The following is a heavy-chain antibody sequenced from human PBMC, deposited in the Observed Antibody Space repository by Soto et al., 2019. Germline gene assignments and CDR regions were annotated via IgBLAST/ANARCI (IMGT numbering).Heavy chain of an antibody. CDR2: IYYSGST. J-gene: IGHJ3*02. CDR1: GGSISSYY. Sequence: QVQLQESGPGLVKPSETLSLTCTVSGGSISSYYWSWIRQPPGKGLEWIGYIYYSGSTNYNPSLKGGVTISVETSKNQFSLKRSSVTAADTAVYYCARALILTGYYIHDAFDIWGQGTMVTVSS. D-gene: IGHD3-9*01. V-gene: IGHV4-59*01. CDR3: ARALILTGYYIHDAFDI.